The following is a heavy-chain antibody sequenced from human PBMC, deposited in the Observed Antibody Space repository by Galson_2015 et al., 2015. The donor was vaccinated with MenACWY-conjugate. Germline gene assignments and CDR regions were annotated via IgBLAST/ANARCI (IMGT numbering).Heavy chain of an antibody. Sequence: VSIISASGGNTYYADSVTGRFTMSRDNSKNTLYLQMSSLRVEDTAVYYCAKGSSRSAAAGASSDYWGQGTLVTVSS. CDR3: AKGSSRSAAAGASSDY. D-gene: IGHD6-13*01. V-gene: IGHV3-23*01. J-gene: IGHJ4*02. CDR2: ISASGGNT.